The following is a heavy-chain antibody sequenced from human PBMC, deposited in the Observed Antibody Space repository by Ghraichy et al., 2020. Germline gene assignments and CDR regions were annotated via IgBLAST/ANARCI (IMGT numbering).Heavy chain of an antibody. CDR1: GFTFSSYA. D-gene: IGHD4-17*01. CDR2: IWYDGSNK. CDR3: ARDSSHVSTVTHLLFDY. V-gene: IGHV3-33*01. J-gene: IGHJ4*02. Sequence: LSLTCAASGFTFSSYAMHWVRQAPGKGLEWVAVIWYDGSNKYYTDSVKGRFTISRDNSKNTLYLQMNTLRAEDTAVYYCARDSSHVSTVTHLLFDYWGQGTLVTVSS.